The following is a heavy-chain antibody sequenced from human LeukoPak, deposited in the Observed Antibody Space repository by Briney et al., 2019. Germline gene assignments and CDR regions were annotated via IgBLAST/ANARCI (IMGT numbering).Heavy chain of an antibody. CDR3: ARAVDSSGFSCFQH. D-gene: IGHD3-22*01. CDR1: GGSISSYY. CDR2: IYYSGST. V-gene: IGHV4-59*08. Sequence: PSETLSLTCTVSGGSISSYYWSWIRQPPGKGLEWIGYIYYSGSTNYNPSLKSRLTISVDTSKNQFSLKLNSVTAADTAVYYCARAVDSSGFSCFQHWGQGTLVTVSS. J-gene: IGHJ1*01.